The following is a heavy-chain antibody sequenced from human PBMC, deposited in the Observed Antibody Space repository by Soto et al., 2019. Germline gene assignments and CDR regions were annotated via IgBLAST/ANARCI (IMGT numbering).Heavy chain of an antibody. D-gene: IGHD3-3*01. CDR3: ARDTITTIFGVVTKYYYYGMDV. V-gene: IGHV1-3*01. Sequence: ASVKVSCKASGYTFTSYAMHWVRQAPGQRLEWMGWINAGNGNTKYSQKFQGRVTITRDTSASTAYMELSSLRSEDTAVYYCARDTITTIFGVVTKYYYYGMDVWGQGTTVTVS. CDR2: INAGNGNT. J-gene: IGHJ6*02. CDR1: GYTFTSYA.